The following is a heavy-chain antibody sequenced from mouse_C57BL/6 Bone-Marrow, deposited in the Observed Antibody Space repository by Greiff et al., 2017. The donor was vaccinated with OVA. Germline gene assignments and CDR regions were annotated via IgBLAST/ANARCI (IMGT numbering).Heavy chain of an antibody. CDR1: GYAFSSYW. Sequence: QVQLQQSGAELVKPGASVKISCKASGYAFSSYWMNWVKQRPGKGLEWIGQIYPGDGDTNYNGEFKGKATLTADKSSSTAYMQLSSLTSEDSAVYFCARANWDVDWYFDVWGTGTTVTVSS. CDR3: ARANWDVDWYFDV. V-gene: IGHV1-80*01. J-gene: IGHJ1*03. CDR2: IYPGDGDT. D-gene: IGHD4-1*01.